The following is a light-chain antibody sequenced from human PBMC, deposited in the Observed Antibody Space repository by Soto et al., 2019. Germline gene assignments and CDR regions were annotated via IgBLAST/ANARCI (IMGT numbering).Light chain of an antibody. J-gene: IGLJ1*01. Sequence: SVLTQPASVSGAPGQWVTISCTGTSRDVGGYNYVSWYQQHPGKAPKLMIYDVSNRPSGVSNRFSGSKSVNTASLTISGLQAEDDADYYCSSYTSSSTYVFRTGTKVTVL. CDR3: SSYTSSSTYV. V-gene: IGLV2-14*01. CDR1: SRDVGGYNY. CDR2: DVS.